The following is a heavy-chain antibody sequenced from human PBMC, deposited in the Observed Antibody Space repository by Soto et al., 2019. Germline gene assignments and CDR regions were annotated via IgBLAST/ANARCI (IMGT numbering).Heavy chain of an antibody. CDR1: GFTFTSSA. V-gene: IGHV1-58*01. CDR3: AAVITAFYDFWSGYYTEEKNWFDP. D-gene: IGHD3-3*01. Sequence: SVKVSCKASGFTFTSSAVQWVRQARGQRLEWIGWIVVGSGNTNYAQKFQERVTITRDMSTSTAYMELSSLRSEDTAVYYCAAVITAFYDFWSGYYTEEKNWFDPWGQGTLVTVSS. J-gene: IGHJ5*02. CDR2: IVVGSGNT.